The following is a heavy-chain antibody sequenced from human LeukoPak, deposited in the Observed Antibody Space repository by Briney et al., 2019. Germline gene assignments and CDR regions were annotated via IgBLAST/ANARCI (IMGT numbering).Heavy chain of an antibody. CDR1: GFTDSSTY. CDR3: ATGIVVVTGGLDY. Sequence: GGSLRLSCAASGFTDSSTYMSWVRQAPGKGLEWVSNIYTDGTIYYAASVKGRFTISRHSSNNTLYLQMTSLRAEDTALYYCATGIVVVTGGLDYWGQGTLVTVSS. V-gene: IGHV3-53*04. CDR2: IYTDGTI. J-gene: IGHJ4*02. D-gene: IGHD2-21*02.